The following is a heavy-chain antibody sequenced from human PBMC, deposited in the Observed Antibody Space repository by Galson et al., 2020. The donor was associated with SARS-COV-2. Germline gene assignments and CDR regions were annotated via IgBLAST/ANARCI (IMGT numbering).Heavy chain of an antibody. CDR1: GLTFSNYS. D-gene: IGHD2-2*01. CDR2: ISGSSNTI. J-gene: IGHJ4*02. CDR3: ASYCSSTGCYKGANDY. Sequence: GESLKISCAVSGLTFSNYSMNWVRQAPGKGLEWVSYISGSSNTIYYADSVKGRFTISRDNAKNSLYLQMNSLRAEDTAVYYCASYCSSTGCYKGANDYWGQGTLVTVSS. V-gene: IGHV3-48*01.